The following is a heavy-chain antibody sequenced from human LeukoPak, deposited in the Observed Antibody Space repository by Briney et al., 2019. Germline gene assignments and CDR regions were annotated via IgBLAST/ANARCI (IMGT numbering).Heavy chain of an antibody. V-gene: IGHV3-23*01. CDR1: GFTFSSYA. CDR3: AKQVVVVAAAPPSFDY. J-gene: IGHJ4*02. Sequence: PGGSLRPSCAASGFTFSSYAMSWVRQAPGKGLEWVSAISGSGGSTYYADSVKGRFTIPRDNSKNTLYLQMNSLRAEDTAVYYCAKQVVVVAAAPPSFDYWGQGTLVTVSS. D-gene: IGHD2-15*01. CDR2: ISGSGGST.